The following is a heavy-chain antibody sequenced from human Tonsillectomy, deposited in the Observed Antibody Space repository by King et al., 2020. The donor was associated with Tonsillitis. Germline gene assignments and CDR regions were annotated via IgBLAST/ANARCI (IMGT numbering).Heavy chain of an antibody. D-gene: IGHD2-2*01. CDR2: IIPIFGTA. Sequence: QLVQSGAEVKKPGSSVKVSCKASGGTFSSYAISWVRQAPGQGLEWMGGIIPIFGTANYAQKFQGRVTITADESTSTAYMELSSLRSEDTAVYYCARVGYCSSTSCKPAIDPTSQRKKYYYYGMDVWGRGTTVTVSS. V-gene: IGHV1-69*12. CDR1: GGTFSSYA. CDR3: ARVGYCSSTSCKPAIDPTSQRKKYYYYGMDV. J-gene: IGHJ6*02.